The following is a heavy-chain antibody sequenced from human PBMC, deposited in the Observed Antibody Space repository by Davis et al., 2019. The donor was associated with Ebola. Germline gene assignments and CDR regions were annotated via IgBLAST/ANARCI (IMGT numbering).Heavy chain of an antibody. Sequence: GGSLRLSCAGSGFTFRSFAMSWVRQVPGKGLEWVSGISDGGSGTSYADSVKGRFTISRDNSKNTLYLQMNSLRAEDTAVYYCARDKLRESYYYYYGMDVWGQGTTVTVSS. CDR1: GFTFRSFA. CDR3: ARDKLRESYYYYYGMDV. V-gene: IGHV3-23*01. D-gene: IGHD4-17*01. J-gene: IGHJ6*02. CDR2: ISDGGSGT.